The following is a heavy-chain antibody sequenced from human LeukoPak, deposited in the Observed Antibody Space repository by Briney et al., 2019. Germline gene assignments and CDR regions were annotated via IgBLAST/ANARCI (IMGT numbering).Heavy chain of an antibody. CDR2: INSDGSST. CDR3: ARSHYYDSSGYYYYYYGMDV. D-gene: IGHD3-22*01. CDR1: GFTFSSYW. V-gene: IGHV3-74*01. J-gene: IGHJ6*02. Sequence: GGSLRLSCAASGFTFSSYWMHWVRPAPGKGLVWVSRINSDGSSTRYADSVKGRFTISRDNAKNTLYLQMNSLRAEDTAVYYCARSHYYDSSGYYYYYYGMDVWGQGTTVTVSS.